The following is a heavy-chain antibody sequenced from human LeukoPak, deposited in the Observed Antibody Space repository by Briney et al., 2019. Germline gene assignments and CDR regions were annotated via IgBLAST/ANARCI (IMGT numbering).Heavy chain of an antibody. D-gene: IGHD1-26*01. V-gene: IGHV4-39*01. CDR1: GGSISRSSYY. CDR3: ARHVGSGTYSYWYFDL. J-gene: IGHJ2*01. Sequence: PSETLSLTCTVSGGSISRSSYYWGWIRQPPGKGLEWIGTIYYSGSTYYNPSLKSRVTISVDTSKNQFSLKLTSVTAADTAVYYCARHVGSGTYSYWYFDLWGRGTLVTVSS. CDR2: IYYSGST.